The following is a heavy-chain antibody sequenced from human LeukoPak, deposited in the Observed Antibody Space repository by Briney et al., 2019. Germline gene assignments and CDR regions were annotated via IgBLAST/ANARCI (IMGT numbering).Heavy chain of an antibody. CDR1: RGSISSGDYY. CDR2: IYYSEST. CDR3: ARGSDYVWGSYRTREWFDP. J-gene: IGHJ5*02. D-gene: IGHD3-16*02. Sequence: SETLSLTCTVSRGSISSGDYYWSWIRQPPGKGLEWIGYIYYSESTYYNPSLKSRVSISVDMSKNQFSLELSSVTAADTAVYYCARGSDYVWGSYRTREWFDPWGQGTLVTVSS. V-gene: IGHV4-30-4*01.